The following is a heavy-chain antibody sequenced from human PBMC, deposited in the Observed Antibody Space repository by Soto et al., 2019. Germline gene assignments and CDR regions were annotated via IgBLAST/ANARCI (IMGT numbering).Heavy chain of an antibody. CDR1: GFTFSGYG. J-gene: IGHJ6*02. CDR3: AKGSSSVYYYYYGIDV. V-gene: IGHV3-30*18. D-gene: IGHD6-6*01. CDR2: MSNDGSNK. Sequence: PGGSLRLSCVASGFTFSGYGMHWVRQAPGKGLEWVAVMSNDGSNKYYADSVKGRSTISRDNSKNMLYLQMNSLRTEDTAVYYCAKGSSSVYYYYYGIDVWGQGTTVTVSS.